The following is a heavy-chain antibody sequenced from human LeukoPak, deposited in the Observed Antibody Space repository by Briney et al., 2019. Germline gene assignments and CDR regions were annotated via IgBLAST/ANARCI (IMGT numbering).Heavy chain of an antibody. V-gene: IGHV3-9*01. Sequence: GRSLRLSCAASGFTFDDYTMHWVRQAPGKGLEWVSGISWDSGSIGYADSVKGRFTISGDNAKNSLYLQMNSLRAEDTALYYCAKDRGPSYYYGMDVWGQGTTVTVSS. CDR2: ISWDSGSI. J-gene: IGHJ6*02. CDR3: AKDRGPSYYYGMDV. D-gene: IGHD3-16*01. CDR1: GFTFDDYT.